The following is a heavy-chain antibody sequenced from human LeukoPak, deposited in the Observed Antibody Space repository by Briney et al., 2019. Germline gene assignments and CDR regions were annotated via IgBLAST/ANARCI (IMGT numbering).Heavy chain of an antibody. V-gene: IGHV1-2*02. Sequence: GASVKVSCKASGYTFTGYYMHWVRQAPGQGLEWMGWINPNSGGTNYAQKFQGRVTMTRDTSISTAYMELSRLRSDDTAVYYCARVGYTRDIVLMVYAWGAFDIWGQGTMVTVSS. CDR1: GYTFTGYY. CDR3: ARVGYTRDIVLMVYAWGAFDI. J-gene: IGHJ3*02. CDR2: INPNSGGT. D-gene: IGHD2-8*01.